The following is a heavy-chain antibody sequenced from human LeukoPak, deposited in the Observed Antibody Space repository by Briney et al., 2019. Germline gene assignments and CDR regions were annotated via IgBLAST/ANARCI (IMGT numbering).Heavy chain of an antibody. D-gene: IGHD1-14*01. CDR1: GFTFSGHW. V-gene: IGHV3-7*01. J-gene: IGHJ4*02. CDR2: INQGGSDK. CDR3: TRDRSRAEDD. Sequence: GGSLRLSCAASGFTFSGHWMSWFRQAPGKGLEWVANINQGGSDKYYVDSVKGRFTISRDNANNLLYLQMNSLRGEDTAVYYCTRDRSRAEDDWGQGTLVTVSS.